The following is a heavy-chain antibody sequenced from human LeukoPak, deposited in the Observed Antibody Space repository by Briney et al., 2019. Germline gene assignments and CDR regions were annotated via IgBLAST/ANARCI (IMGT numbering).Heavy chain of an antibody. CDR2: ISAYNGNT. D-gene: IGHD2-2*01. CDR1: GYTFTSYD. Sequence: ASVKVSCKASGYTFTSYDINWVRQATGQGLEWIGWISAYNGNTNYAQKLQGRVTMTTDTSTSTAYMELRSLRSDDTAVYYCAVVPAAKQQTRFDYWGQGTLVTVSS. V-gene: IGHV1-18*01. CDR3: AVVPAAKQQTRFDY. J-gene: IGHJ4*02.